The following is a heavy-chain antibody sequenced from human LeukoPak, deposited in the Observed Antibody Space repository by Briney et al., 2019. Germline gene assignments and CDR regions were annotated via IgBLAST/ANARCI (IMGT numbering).Heavy chain of an antibody. Sequence: SSETLSLTCTVSGGSVRSSSYYWGCIRQPPGKGLEWIGSVHYNGSTCYNPSLGGRVIMSIDTSKNQFSLKLTSVTAADTAMYYCARDRGVPRPYYFDQWGPGTLVTVSS. V-gene: IGHV4-39*07. D-gene: IGHD3-10*01. CDR2: VHYNGST. CDR1: GGSVRSSSYY. CDR3: ARDRGVPRPYYFDQ. J-gene: IGHJ4*02.